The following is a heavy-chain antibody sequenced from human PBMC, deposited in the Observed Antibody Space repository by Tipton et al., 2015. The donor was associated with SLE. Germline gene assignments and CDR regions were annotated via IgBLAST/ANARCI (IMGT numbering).Heavy chain of an antibody. CDR1: GFTFSSYG. CDR2: ISYDGSNK. D-gene: IGHD3-22*01. J-gene: IGHJ4*02. Sequence: SLRLSCAASGFTFSSYGMHWVRQAPGKGLEWVAVISYDGSNKYYADSVKGRFTISRDNAKNSLYLQMNSLRAEDTAVYYCAREETGGSAYYDSSEAFDYWGQGTLVTVSS. CDR3: AREETGGSAYYDSSEAFDY. V-gene: IGHV3-30*03.